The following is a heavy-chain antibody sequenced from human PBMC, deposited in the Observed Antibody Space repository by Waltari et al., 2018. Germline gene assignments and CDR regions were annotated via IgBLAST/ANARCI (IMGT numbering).Heavy chain of an antibody. CDR1: GGSISSHY. CDR3: ARRAPYGLFDY. CDR2: IYYSGST. D-gene: IGHD3-22*01. V-gene: IGHV4-59*11. J-gene: IGHJ4*02. Sequence: QVQLQESGPGLVKPSETLSLTCTVSGGSISSHYWSWIRQPPGKGLEWIGYIYYSGSTNYNPSLKSRVTISVDTSKNQFSLKLSSVTAADTAVYYCARRAPYGLFDYWGQGTLVTVSS.